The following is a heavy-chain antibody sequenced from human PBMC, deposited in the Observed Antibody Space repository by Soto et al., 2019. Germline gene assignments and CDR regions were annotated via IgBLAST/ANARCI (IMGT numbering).Heavy chain of an antibody. CDR3: AREPYPPNARNDF. J-gene: IGHJ4*02. CDR2: IFHSGTT. Sequence: PSETLSLTCSVSGDSISRADYFWTWIRQSPAKALEWMGYIFHSGTTYYNPSLKGRLLISIENSKNQFSLRLTSVTAADSSVYFCAREPYPPNARNDFWGPGHLITFSS. CDR1: GDSISRADYF. D-gene: IGHD2-8*01. V-gene: IGHV4-30-4*01.